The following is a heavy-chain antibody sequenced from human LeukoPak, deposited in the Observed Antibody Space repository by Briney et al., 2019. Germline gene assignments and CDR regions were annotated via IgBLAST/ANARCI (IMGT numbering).Heavy chain of an antibody. CDR1: GFTFSSYW. CDR2: IKQDGSEK. D-gene: IGHD4-23*01. CDR3: ARDKVLYGGNSARAFDI. V-gene: IGHV3-7*03. Sequence: GGSLRLSCAASGFTFSSYWMSWVRQAPGKGLEWVANIKQDGSEKYYVDSVKGRFTISRDNAKNSLYLQMNSLRAEDTAVYYCARDKVLYGGNSARAFDIWGQGTMVTVSS. J-gene: IGHJ3*02.